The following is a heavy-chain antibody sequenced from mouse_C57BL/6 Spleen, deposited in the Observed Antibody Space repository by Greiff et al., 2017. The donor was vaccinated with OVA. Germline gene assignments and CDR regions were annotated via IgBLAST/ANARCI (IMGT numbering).Heavy chain of an antibody. CDR2: IYPSDSET. CDR3: ARGRGIDY. CDR1: GYTFTSYW. V-gene: IGHV1-61*01. J-gene: IGHJ2*01. Sequence: QVQLQQPGAKLVRPGSSVKLSCKASGYTFTSYWMDWVKQRPGQGLEWIGNIYPSDSETHYNQKFKDKATLTVDKSSSTAYMQLSSLTSEDSAVYYGARGRGIDYWGQGTTLTVSS.